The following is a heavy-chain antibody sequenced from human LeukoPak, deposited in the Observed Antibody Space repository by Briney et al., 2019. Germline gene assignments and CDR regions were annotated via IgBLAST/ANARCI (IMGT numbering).Heavy chain of an antibody. D-gene: IGHD1-7*01. V-gene: IGHV1-2*06. CDR3: ARGELELPDY. J-gene: IGHJ4*02. CDR1: GYTFTGYY. CDR2: INPNSGGT. Sequence: ASVKVSCKASGYTFTGYYMHWVRQAPGQGLEWRGRINPNSGGTNYAQKFQGRVTMTRDPSLRTAYMELSRLRSDDTAVYYCARGELELPDYWGQGTLVTVSS.